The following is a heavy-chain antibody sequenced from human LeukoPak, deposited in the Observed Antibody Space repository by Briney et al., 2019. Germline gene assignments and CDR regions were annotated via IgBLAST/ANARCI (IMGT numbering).Heavy chain of an antibody. CDR2: ISYDGSNK. J-gene: IGHJ6*04. CDR1: GFTFSSYG. CDR3: AKLVGSSPQYGMDV. Sequence: GGSLRLSCAASGFTFSSYGMHWVHQAPGKGLEWVAVISYDGSNKYYADSVKGRFTISRDNSKNTLYLQMNSLRAEDTAVYYCAKLVGSSPQYGMDVWSKGTTVTVSS. D-gene: IGHD6-13*01. V-gene: IGHV3-30*18.